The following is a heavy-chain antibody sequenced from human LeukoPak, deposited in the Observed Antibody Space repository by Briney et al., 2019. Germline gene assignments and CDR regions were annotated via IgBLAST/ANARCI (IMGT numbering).Heavy chain of an antibody. V-gene: IGHV4-59*08. Sequence: SETLSLTCTVSGGSISSYYWTWIRQPPGKGLEWIGYIFYSGGSNYNPSLKSRVTISVDTSKNHFSLKLSSVPAADTAVYYCARLGSTFDIWGQGTMVTVSS. CDR1: GGSISSYY. CDR2: IFYSGGS. J-gene: IGHJ3*02. CDR3: ARLGSTFDI. D-gene: IGHD2-2*01.